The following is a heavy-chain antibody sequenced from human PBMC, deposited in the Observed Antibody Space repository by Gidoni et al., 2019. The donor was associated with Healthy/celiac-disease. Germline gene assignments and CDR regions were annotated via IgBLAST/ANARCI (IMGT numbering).Heavy chain of an antibody. CDR3: AREVRYIIHNWFDP. V-gene: IGHV3-33*01. Sequence: QVQLVESVGGVFQPGSSLRLSFAASGFLFISYGMHWVRQAPGKGLEWVAVIWYDGSNKYYADSVKGRFTISRDNSKNTLYLQMNSLRAEDTAVYYCAREVRYIIHNWFDPWGQGTLVTVSS. J-gene: IGHJ5*02. CDR1: GFLFISYG. D-gene: IGHD1-1*01. CDR2: IWYDGSNK.